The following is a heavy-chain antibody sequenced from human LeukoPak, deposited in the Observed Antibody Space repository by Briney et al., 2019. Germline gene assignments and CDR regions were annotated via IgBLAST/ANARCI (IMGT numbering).Heavy chain of an antibody. J-gene: IGHJ4*02. CDR2: IIPILGIA. Sequence: GSSVKVSCKASGGTFSSYAISWVRQAPGQGLEWMGRIIPILGIANYAQKFQGRVTITADKSTSTAYMELSSLRSEDTAVYYCASGYCSSTSCYAIDYWGQGALVTVSS. CDR1: GGTFSSYA. V-gene: IGHV1-69*04. D-gene: IGHD2-2*03. CDR3: ASGYCSSTSCYAIDY.